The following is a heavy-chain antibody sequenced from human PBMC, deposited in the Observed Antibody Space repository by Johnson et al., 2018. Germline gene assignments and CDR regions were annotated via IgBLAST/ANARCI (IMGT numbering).Heavy chain of an antibody. CDR2: ISWNSGSI. D-gene: IGHD3-10*01. Sequence: VQLVQSGGDLVQPGRSLRLSCAASGFTFDDYAMHWVRQAPGKGLEWVSGISWNSGSIGYADSVKGRFTISRDNAKHSLHLQLNSLRAEDTAVYYCAKDMNYGSGTYYGGAFDMWGQGTMVTVSS. CDR1: GFTFDDYA. V-gene: IGHV3-9*01. CDR3: AKDMNYGSGTYYGGAFDM. J-gene: IGHJ3*02.